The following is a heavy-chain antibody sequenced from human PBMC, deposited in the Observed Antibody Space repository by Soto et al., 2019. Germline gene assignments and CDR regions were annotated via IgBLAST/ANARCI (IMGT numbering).Heavy chain of an antibody. Sequence: GGSLRLSCAASGFTFSSYGMHWVRQAPGKGLEWVAVIWYDGSNKYYADSVKGRFTISRDNSKNTLYLQMNSLRAEDTAVYYCARDPITYNWNHRAFDIWGQGTMVTVSS. J-gene: IGHJ3*02. CDR2: IWYDGSNK. CDR3: ARDPITYNWNHRAFDI. D-gene: IGHD1-20*01. V-gene: IGHV3-33*01. CDR1: GFTFSSYG.